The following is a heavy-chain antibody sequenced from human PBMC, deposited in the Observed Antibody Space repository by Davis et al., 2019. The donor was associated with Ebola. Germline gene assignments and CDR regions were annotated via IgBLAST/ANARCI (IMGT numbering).Heavy chain of an antibody. CDR3: ARGYGDFYYYGMDV. J-gene: IGHJ6*02. V-gene: IGHV1-8*02. CDR2: MNPNSGNT. Sequence: ASVKVSCKASGYTFTSYYMHWVRQATGQGLEWMGWMNPNSGNTGYAQKFQGRVTMTRNTSISTAYMELSSLRSEDTAVYYCARGYGDFYYYGMDVWGQGTTVTVSS. CDR1: GYTFTSYY. D-gene: IGHD4-17*01.